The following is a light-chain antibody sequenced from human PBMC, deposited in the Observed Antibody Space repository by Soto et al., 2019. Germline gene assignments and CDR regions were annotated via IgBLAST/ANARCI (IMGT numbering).Light chain of an antibody. CDR3: QQSYSTPRT. Sequence: DIPMTQCPSSMSASXGDRVTIPGRTRWSISSYLNGYQQKPGTAPKVXXSAASSLQTGVPSRFSGSGSATDFTPTISSLQPEDFATYYRQQSYSTPRTFGQGTKVDIK. CDR1: WSISSY. J-gene: IGKJ1*01. V-gene: IGKV1-39*01. CDR2: AAS.